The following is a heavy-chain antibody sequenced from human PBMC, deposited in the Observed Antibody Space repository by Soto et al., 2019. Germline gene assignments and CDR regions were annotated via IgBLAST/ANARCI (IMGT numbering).Heavy chain of an antibody. CDR2: IIPILGIA. J-gene: IGHJ4*02. CDR3: ARDLFCDSSGYYDNFDY. CDR1: GGTFSSYT. V-gene: IGHV1-69*04. D-gene: IGHD3-22*01. Sequence: SVKVSCKASGGTFSSYTISWVRQAPGQGLEWMGRIIPILGIANYAQKFQGRVTITADKSTSTAYMELSSLRSEDTAVYYCARDLFCDSSGYYDNFDYRGQGTLVLVSS.